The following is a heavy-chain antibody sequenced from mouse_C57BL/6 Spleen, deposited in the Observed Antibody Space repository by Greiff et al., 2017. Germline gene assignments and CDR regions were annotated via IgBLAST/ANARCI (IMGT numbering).Heavy chain of an antibody. V-gene: IGHV8-12*01. CDR1: GFSLSTSGMG. D-gene: IGHD4-1*01. CDR2: IYWDDDK. Sequence: QVQLKESGPGILQSSQTLSLTCSFSGFSLSTSGMGVSWIRQPSGKGLDWLANIYWDDDKRYNPSLKSRLTISKDTSRNQVFRKITSVDTADTATYYCARRGNWDYFDYWGQGTTLTVSS. J-gene: IGHJ2*01. CDR3: ARRGNWDYFDY.